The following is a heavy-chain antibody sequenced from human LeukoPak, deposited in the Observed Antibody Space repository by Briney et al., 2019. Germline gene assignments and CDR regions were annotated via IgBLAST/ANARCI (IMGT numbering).Heavy chain of an antibody. J-gene: IGHJ4*02. D-gene: IGHD6-19*01. Sequence: GGSLRLSCAASGFTFSSYAMSWVHQAPGKGLEWVSAISGSGGSTYYADSVEGRFTISRDNSKNTLYLQMNSLRAEDTAVYYCAKDLDSSGWYNFDYRGQGTLVTVSS. CDR1: GFTFSSYA. CDR2: ISGSGGST. CDR3: AKDLDSSGWYNFDY. V-gene: IGHV3-23*01.